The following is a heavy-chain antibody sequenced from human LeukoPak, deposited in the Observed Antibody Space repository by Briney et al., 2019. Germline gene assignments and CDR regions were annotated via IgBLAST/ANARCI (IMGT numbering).Heavy chain of an antibody. Sequence: KPSETLSLTCTVSGGSITSNTNYWGWIRQPPGKGLEWIGYIYYSGSTNYNPSLKSRVTISVDTSKNQFSLKLSSVTAADTAVYYCARERGGTFDPWGQGTLVTVSS. V-gene: IGHV4-61*01. CDR3: ARERGGTFDP. CDR1: GGSITSNTNY. CDR2: IYYSGST. D-gene: IGHD1-14*01. J-gene: IGHJ5*02.